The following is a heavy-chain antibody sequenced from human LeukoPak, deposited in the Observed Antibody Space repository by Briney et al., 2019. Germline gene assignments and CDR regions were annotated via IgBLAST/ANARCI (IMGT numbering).Heavy chain of an antibody. CDR3: AKEGDGYNFPFDY. Sequence: PGRSLRLSCAASGFTFSSYGMHWVRQAPGKGLQWVAVISYDGSNKYYPDSVKCRFTISRDNSKNTLYLQMISLRSEDTAVYYCAKEGDGYNFPFDYWGGGTLVTVSS. J-gene: IGHJ4*02. V-gene: IGHV3-30*18. D-gene: IGHD5-24*01. CDR1: GFTFSSYG. CDR2: ISYDGSNK.